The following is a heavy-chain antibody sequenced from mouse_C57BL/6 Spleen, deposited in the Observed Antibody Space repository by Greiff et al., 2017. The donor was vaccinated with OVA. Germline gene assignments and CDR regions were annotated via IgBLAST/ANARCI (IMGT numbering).Heavy chain of an antibody. CDR3: TTLDRFYAMDY. Sequence: EVQLVQSGAELVRPGASVKLSCKASGFTIQDYYMHWVKQRPEQGLEWIGRIDPEDGDNDYATTFQGTATITADTSSNTAYLQRSSLTSEDTAVYYCTTLDRFYAMDYWGQGTSVTVSS. J-gene: IGHJ4*01. V-gene: IGHV14-1*01. CDR1: GFTIQDYY. CDR2: IDPEDGDN.